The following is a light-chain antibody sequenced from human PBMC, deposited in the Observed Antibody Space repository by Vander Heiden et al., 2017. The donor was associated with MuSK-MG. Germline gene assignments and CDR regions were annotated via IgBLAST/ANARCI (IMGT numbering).Light chain of an antibody. Sequence: DIQMTQSPSSLSASVGDRVTITCRASQDIGNHLNWYQQKPGKAPRLLIYDVSNLETGVPSRCSGSGSATEFTFTISNRQSEDIATSYCQQKYGLPPTTFGQGTRLEMK. CDR3: QQKYGLPPTT. V-gene: IGKV1-33*01. CDR1: QDIGNH. J-gene: IGKJ5*01. CDR2: DVS.